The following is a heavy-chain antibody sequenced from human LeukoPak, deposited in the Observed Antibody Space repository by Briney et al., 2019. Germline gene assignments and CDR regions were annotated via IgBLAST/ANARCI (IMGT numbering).Heavy chain of an antibody. CDR2: INPNSGGT. J-gene: IGHJ4*02. D-gene: IGHD5-24*01. Sequence: GASVKVSCKASGYTFTGYYMHWVRQAPGQGLEWMGWINPNSGGTNYAQKFQGRVTMTRDTSISTAYMELSRLRSDDTVVYYCARDRRNGYNPPSFDYWGQGTLVTVSS. CDR1: GYTFTGYY. CDR3: ARDRRNGYNPPSFDY. V-gene: IGHV1-2*02.